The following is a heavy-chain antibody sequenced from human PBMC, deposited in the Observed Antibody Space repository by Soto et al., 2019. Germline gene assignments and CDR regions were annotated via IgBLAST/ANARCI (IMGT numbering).Heavy chain of an antibody. J-gene: IGHJ4*02. V-gene: IGHV3-30*18. Sequence: QVHLVESGGGVVQPGRSLRLSCAASGFTFSSYGMHWVRQAPGKGLEWVALISYDGSNKYYADSVKGRFTISRDNSKNTLYLQMNSLRAEDTAVYYCAKARGPYSSGSLAHDYWGQGTLVTVSS. D-gene: IGHD6-19*01. CDR3: AKARGPYSSGSLAHDY. CDR1: GFTFSSYG. CDR2: ISYDGSNK.